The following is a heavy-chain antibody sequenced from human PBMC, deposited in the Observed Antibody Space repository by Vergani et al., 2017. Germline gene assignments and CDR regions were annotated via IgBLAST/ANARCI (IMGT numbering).Heavy chain of an antibody. J-gene: IGHJ5*02. Sequence: QVQLQESGPGLVKPSQTLSLTCTVSGGSISSGDYYWSWIRQPPGKGLEWIGYIYYSGSTYYNPSLKSRVTISVDTSKNQFSLKLSTVTAADTAVYYCAREKGYESSGWYNWVDRWGEGTLVTVSA. CDR1: GGSISSGDYY. CDR3: AREKGYESSGWYNWVDR. V-gene: IGHV4-30-4*08. CDR2: IYYSGST. D-gene: IGHD6-19*01.